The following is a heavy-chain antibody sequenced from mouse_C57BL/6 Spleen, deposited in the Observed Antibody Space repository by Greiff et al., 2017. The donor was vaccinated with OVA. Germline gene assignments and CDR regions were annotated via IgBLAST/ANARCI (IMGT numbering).Heavy chain of an antibody. J-gene: IGHJ1*03. D-gene: IGHD1-1*01. Sequence: VQLQQSGPELVKPGASVKISCKASGYTFTDYYMNWVKQSHGKSLEWIGDINPNNGGTSYNQKFKGKATLTVDKSSSTAYMELRSLTSEDSAVYYCARGLRDVWGTGTTVTVSS. V-gene: IGHV1-26*01. CDR2: INPNNGGT. CDR1: GYTFTDYY. CDR3: ARGLRDV.